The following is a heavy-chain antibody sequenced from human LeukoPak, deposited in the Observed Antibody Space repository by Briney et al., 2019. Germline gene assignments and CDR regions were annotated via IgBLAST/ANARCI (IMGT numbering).Heavy chain of an antibody. CDR1: GGSISSGSYY. D-gene: IGHD5-12*01. CDR3: ARDSGYDLDY. Sequence: SETLSLTCTVSGGSISSGSYYWSWIRQPAGKGLEWIGRIYTSGSTNYNPSLKSRVTISVDTSKNQFSLKLSSVTAADTAVYYCARDSGYDLDYWGQGTLVTVPS. V-gene: IGHV4-61*02. CDR2: IYTSGST. J-gene: IGHJ4*02.